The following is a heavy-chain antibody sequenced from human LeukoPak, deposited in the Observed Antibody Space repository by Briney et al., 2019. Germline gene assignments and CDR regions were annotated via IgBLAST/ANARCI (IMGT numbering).Heavy chain of an antibody. Sequence: SQTLSLTCTVSGGSISSGDYYWSWIRQPAGKGLEWIGRIYTSGSTNYNPSLKSRVTMSVDTSKNQFSLKLSSVTAADTAVYYCARDPSWSVEGYWGQRTLVTVSP. CDR1: GGSISSGDYY. CDR2: IYTSGST. J-gene: IGHJ4*02. CDR3: ARDPSWSVEGY. V-gene: IGHV4-61*02. D-gene: IGHD6-13*01.